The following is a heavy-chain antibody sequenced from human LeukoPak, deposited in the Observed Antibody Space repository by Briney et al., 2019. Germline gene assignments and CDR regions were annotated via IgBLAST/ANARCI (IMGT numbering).Heavy chain of an antibody. D-gene: IGHD1-14*01. CDR2: IDQDGSVR. CDR3: WRDPGSRRFDL. J-gene: IGHJ5*02. V-gene: IGHV3-7*01. Sequence: GGSLRLSCSASGFSFSTYWMSWVRQTPETGLEFVANIDQDGSVRNYMDSLKGRSTISGVNAKKSMYLEINSLRADDTAVYYCWRDPGSRRFDLWGRGALVTVSS. CDR1: GFSFSTYW.